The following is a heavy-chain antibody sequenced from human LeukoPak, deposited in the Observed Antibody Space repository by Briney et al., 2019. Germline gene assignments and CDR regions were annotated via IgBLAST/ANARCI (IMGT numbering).Heavy chain of an antibody. CDR1: GFTVSSDY. Sequence: AGGSLRLSCAASGFTVSSDYMSWVRQAPGKGLEWVSVIYSGGSTYYADSVKGRFTISRDNSRNTLYPQMNSLRAEDTAVYYCARAFQLAFDYWGQGTLVTVSS. V-gene: IGHV3-53*01. CDR3: ARAFQLAFDY. CDR2: IYSGGST. J-gene: IGHJ4*02.